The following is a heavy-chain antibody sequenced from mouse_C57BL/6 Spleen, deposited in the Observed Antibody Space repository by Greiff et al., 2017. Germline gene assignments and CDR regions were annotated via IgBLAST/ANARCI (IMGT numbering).Heavy chain of an antibody. V-gene: IGHV1-39*01. D-gene: IGHD1-1*01. J-gene: IGHJ4*01. CDR1: GYSFTDYN. CDR3: ARDYYGSSYGKGAMDY. CDR2: LNPNYGTT. Sequence: VKLQQSGPELVQPGASVKISCKASGYSFTDYNMNWVKQSNGKSLEWIGVLNPNYGTTSYNQTFKGKATLNVDQTSSTAYMQRNSLTSEDSACYYGARDYYGSSYGKGAMDYWGQGTSVTVSS.